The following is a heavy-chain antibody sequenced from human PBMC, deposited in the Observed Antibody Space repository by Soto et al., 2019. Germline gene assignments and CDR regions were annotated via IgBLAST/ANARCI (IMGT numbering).Heavy chain of an antibody. D-gene: IGHD5-18*01. V-gene: IGHV1-69*13. J-gene: IGHJ6*02. CDR3: ARGSLNVDTAMVQVRSPFYGMDV. Sequence: SVKVSCKASGGTFSSYAISWVRQAPGQGLEWMGGIIPIFGTANYAQKFQGRVTITADESTSTAYMELSSLRSEDTAVYYCARGSLNVDTAMVQVRSPFYGMDVWGQGTTVTVSS. CDR1: GGTFSSYA. CDR2: IIPIFGTA.